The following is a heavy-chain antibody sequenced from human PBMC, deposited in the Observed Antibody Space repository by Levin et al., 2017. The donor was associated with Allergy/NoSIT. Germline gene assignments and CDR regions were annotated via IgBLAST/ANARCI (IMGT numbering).Heavy chain of an antibody. Sequence: GESLKISCAASGFTFRSYTMTWVRQAPGRGLEWVSTLRYSGDTTHYADSVKGRFTISRDGSRDTLFLQMNSLRPEDTAVYYCAKGLSSGSPYRAFDMWGQGTMVTVSS. D-gene: IGHD1-26*01. J-gene: IGHJ3*02. CDR2: LRYSGDTT. CDR1: GFTFRSYT. CDR3: AKGLSSGSPYRAFDM. V-gene: IGHV3-23*01.